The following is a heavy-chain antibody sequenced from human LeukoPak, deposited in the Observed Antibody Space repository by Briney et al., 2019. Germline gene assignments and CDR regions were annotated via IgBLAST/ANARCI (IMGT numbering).Heavy chain of an antibody. Sequence: ASVKVSCKASGYTFTSYYMHWVRQAPGQGLEWMGIINPSGGSTSYAQKFQGRVTVTRDTSTSTVYMELSSLRSEDTAVYYCAETYYYDSSGYFGAFDIWGQGTMVTVSS. CDR2: INPSGGST. CDR1: GYTFTSYY. CDR3: AETYYYDSSGYFGAFDI. J-gene: IGHJ3*02. D-gene: IGHD3-22*01. V-gene: IGHV1-46*01.